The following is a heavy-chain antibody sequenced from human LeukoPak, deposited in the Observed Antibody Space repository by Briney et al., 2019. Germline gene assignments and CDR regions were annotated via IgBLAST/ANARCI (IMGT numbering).Heavy chain of an antibody. CDR3: ARAHHIVVVTAPSLDY. Sequence: SETLSLTCTVSGGSISSYYWSWIRQPPGKGLEWIGYIYYSGSTNYNPSLKSRVTISVDTSKNQFSLKLSSVTAADTAVYYCARAHHIVVVTAPSLDYWGQGTLVTVSS. CDR1: GGSISSYY. J-gene: IGHJ4*02. V-gene: IGHV4-59*12. CDR2: IYYSGST. D-gene: IGHD2-21*02.